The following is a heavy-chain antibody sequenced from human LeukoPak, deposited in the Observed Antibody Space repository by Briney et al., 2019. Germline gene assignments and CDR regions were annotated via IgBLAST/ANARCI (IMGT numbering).Heavy chain of an antibody. V-gene: IGHV3-11*01. J-gene: IGHJ4*02. CDR3: ARQVRGVDFDY. CDR1: GFSFSDYY. CDR2: ISFTGTTI. D-gene: IGHD3-10*01. Sequence: GGSLRLSCAASGFSFSDYYMSWIRQAPGKGLEWVSYISFTGTTIYYSDSVKGRFTISRDNAKNSLSLQMNSLTADDTAVYYCARQVRGVDFDYWGRGTLVTVSS.